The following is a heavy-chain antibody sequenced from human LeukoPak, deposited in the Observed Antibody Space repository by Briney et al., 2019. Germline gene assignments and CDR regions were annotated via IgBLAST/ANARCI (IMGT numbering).Heavy chain of an antibody. CDR3: ATFGGSVVLMVYAGDAFDI. CDR1: GXSFTSYC. D-gene: IGHD2-8*01. V-gene: IGHV5-51*01. Sequence: GESLKISFKGSGXSFTSYCIGWVRQMPGKGLEWMVIIYPGDSDTRYSPSFQGQVTISADKSISTAYLQWSSLKASDTAMYYCATFGGSVVLMVYAGDAFDIWGQGTMVTVSS. CDR2: IYPGDSDT. J-gene: IGHJ3*02.